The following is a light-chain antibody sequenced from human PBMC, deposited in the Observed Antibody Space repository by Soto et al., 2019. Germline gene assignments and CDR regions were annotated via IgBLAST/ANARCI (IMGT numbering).Light chain of an antibody. V-gene: IGLV2-14*03. J-gene: IGLJ1*01. CDR2: DVS. CDR3: SSYTSSSTLV. CDR1: SSDVGGYNY. Sequence: QSALTQPASVSGSPGQSITISCTGTSSDVGGYNYVSWYQHHPGKAPKLMIYDVSNRPSGVSNRFSGSKSGNTASLTISGLQAEDEDDYYCSSYTSSSTLVFGTGTKLTVL.